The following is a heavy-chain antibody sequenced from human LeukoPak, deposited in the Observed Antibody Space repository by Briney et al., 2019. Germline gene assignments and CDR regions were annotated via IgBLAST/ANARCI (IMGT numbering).Heavy chain of an antibody. CDR3: ARGRDRYYFDY. CDR1: GGSISSYY. D-gene: IGHD1-14*01. Sequence: SETLSLTCTVSGGSISSYYWSWIRKPPGKGLEWIGYIYYSGSTNYNPSLKSRVTISVDTSKNQFSLKLSSVTAADTAVYYCARGRDRYYFDYWGQGTLVTVSS. J-gene: IGHJ4*02. CDR2: IYYSGST. V-gene: IGHV4-59*01.